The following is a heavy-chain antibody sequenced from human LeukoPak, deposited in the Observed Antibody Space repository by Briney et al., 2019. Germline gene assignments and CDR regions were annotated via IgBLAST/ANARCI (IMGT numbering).Heavy chain of an antibody. V-gene: IGHV4-59*01. CDR2: IYYSGST. Sequence: SETLSLTCTVSGGSISSYYWSWIRQPPGKGLEWIGYIYYSGSTNYNPSLKSRVTISVDTSKNQFSLKLSSVTAADTAVYYCARAPDYYGSGPMDVWGQGTTVTVSS. J-gene: IGHJ6*02. D-gene: IGHD3-10*01. CDR1: GGSISSYY. CDR3: ARAPDYYGSGPMDV.